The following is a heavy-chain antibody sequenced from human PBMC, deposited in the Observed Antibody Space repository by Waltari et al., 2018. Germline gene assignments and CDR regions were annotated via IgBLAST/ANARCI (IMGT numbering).Heavy chain of an antibody. Sequence: EVQLLESGGGLVQPGGSLRLSCAASGFTFSSYAMRWVRQAPGKGLEWVSAISGSGGSTYYADSVKGRFTISRDNSKNTLYLQMNSLRAEDTAVYYCAKDINYYDSSGHPYFDYWGQGTLVTVSS. J-gene: IGHJ4*02. CDR3: AKDINYYDSSGHPYFDY. CDR2: ISGSGGST. V-gene: IGHV3-23*01. D-gene: IGHD3-22*01. CDR1: GFTFSSYA.